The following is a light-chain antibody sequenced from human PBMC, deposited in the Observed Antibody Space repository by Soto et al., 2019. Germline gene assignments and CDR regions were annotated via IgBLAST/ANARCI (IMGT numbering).Light chain of an antibody. V-gene: IGKV1-5*01. CDR1: QRIDRY. CDR3: QQYNSYSWT. CDR2: DAS. J-gene: IGKJ1*01. Sequence: DIQMTQSPSTLSASVGDRVTITCRASQRIDRYLAWYQQKPGKAPKLLVYDASTLEGGVPSRFSGSRSGTEFTLTISSLQPDDFATYYCQQYNSYSWTFGQGTKVDIK.